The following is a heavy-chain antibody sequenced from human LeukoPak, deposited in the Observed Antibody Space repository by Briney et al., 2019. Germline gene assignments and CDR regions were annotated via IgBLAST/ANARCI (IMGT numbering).Heavy chain of an antibody. J-gene: IGHJ4*02. V-gene: IGHV3-9*01. D-gene: IGHD3-3*01. CDR1: GFTFDDYA. CDR2: ISWNSGSI. Sequence: GRSLRLSCAASGFTFDDYAMHWVRQAPGKGLEWVSGISWNSGSIGYADSVKGRFTISRDNSKNTLYLQMNSLRAEDTAVYYCARDPQITIFGVVIPTQPDYWGQGTLVTVSS. CDR3: ARDPQITIFGVVIPTQPDY.